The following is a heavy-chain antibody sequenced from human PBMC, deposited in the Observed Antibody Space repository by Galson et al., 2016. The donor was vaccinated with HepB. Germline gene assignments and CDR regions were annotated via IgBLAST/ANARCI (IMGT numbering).Heavy chain of an antibody. V-gene: IGHV3-7*03. CDR1: GFTIGPYW. J-gene: IGHJ4*02. D-gene: IGHD6-19*01. Sequence: SLRLSCAASGFTIGPYWMSWVRQAPGQGPEWVAQIKRDGSQIYYVDSVRGRFTISRDNAKNLLDLQMNNLRAEDAAVYFCARDAGGDSAWYYFDSWGQGTQVTVSS. CDR3: ARDAGGDSAWYYFDS. CDR2: IKRDGSQI.